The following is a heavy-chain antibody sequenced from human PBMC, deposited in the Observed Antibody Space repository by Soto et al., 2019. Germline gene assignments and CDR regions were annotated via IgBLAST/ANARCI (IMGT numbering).Heavy chain of an antibody. V-gene: IGHV4-39*07. J-gene: IGHJ4*02. CDR3: ARIKSSTLDY. CDR1: SGSISSTIYS. D-gene: IGHD6-19*01. Sequence: SETLSLTCTVSSGSISSTIYSWDWIRQPPGKGLEWIGSIFYSGSTYYNPSLKSRVTISIDMSKNQFSLKLNSVTAADTAVYYCARIKSSTLDYWGQGALVTAPQ. CDR2: IFYSGST.